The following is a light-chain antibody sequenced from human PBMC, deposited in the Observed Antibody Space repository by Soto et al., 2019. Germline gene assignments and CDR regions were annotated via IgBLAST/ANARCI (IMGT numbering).Light chain of an antibody. CDR2: EVS. Sequence: QSVLTQPASVSGSPGQSITISCIGTSSDIGPYKYVSWYQHHPGKSPRLLIYEVSNRPSGVSNRFSASKSGNTASLTISGLQAEDEADYYCCSYRSSSTLVFGGGTKVTVL. J-gene: IGLJ2*01. CDR3: CSYRSSSTLV. V-gene: IGLV2-14*01. CDR1: SSDIGPYKY.